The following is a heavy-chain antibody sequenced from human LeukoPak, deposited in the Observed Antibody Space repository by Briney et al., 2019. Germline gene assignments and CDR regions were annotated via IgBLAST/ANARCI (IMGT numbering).Heavy chain of an antibody. CDR3: ASTEMATIYQDRYFDL. CDR2: IYYSGST. Sequence: SQTLSLTCTVSGGSISSGSYYWGWIRQPPGKGLEWIGSIYYSGSTYYNPSLKSRVTISVDTSKNQFSLKLSSVTAADTAVYYCASTEMATIYQDRYFDLWGRGTLVTVSS. V-gene: IGHV4-39*01. J-gene: IGHJ2*01. CDR1: GGSISSGSYY. D-gene: IGHD5-24*01.